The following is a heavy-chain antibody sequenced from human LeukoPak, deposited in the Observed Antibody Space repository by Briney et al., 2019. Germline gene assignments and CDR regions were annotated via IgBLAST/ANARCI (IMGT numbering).Heavy chain of an antibody. D-gene: IGHD3-3*01. CDR2: IYHNGST. J-gene: IGHJ4*02. CDR1: GYSISSNYY. CDR3: ARHYDLWSGCYRYFES. Sequence: SETLSLTCSVSGYSISSNYYWGWIRQPPGKGLEWIGSIYHNGSTYYNPSLKSRVTISLDTSMNQFSLTLSSVTAAEMAVYYCARHYDLWSGCYRYFESWGQGTLVTVSS. V-gene: IGHV4-38-2*02.